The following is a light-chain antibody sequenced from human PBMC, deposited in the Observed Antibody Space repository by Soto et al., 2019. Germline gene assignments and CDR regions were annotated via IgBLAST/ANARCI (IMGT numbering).Light chain of an antibody. CDR2: EVN. CDR1: SSDVGGYDF. J-gene: IGLJ1*01. V-gene: IGLV2-8*01. CDR3: SSYAGSNNYV. Sequence: QSALTQPPSASGSPGQSVTISCTGTSSDVGGYDFVSWYHQHPGKAPKLMIYEVNKRPSGVPDRFSGSKSGNTASLTVSGLQAEYEADYYCSSYAGSNNYVFGTGTKVTVL.